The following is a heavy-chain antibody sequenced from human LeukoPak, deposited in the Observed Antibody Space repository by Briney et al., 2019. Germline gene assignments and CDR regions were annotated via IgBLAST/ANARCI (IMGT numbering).Heavy chain of an antibody. J-gene: IGHJ6*03. Sequence: SETLSLTCAVYGGSFSGYYWSWIRQPPGKGLEWIGEINHSGSTNYNPSLKSRVTISVDTSKNQFSLKLRSVTAADTAVFYCARVYSPPRRYCSGGSCYGKIDNYYTYMDVWGNGTTVTVSS. CDR1: GGSFSGYY. V-gene: IGHV4-34*01. CDR3: ARVYSPPRRYCSGGSCYGKIDNYYTYMDV. D-gene: IGHD2-15*01. CDR2: INHSGST.